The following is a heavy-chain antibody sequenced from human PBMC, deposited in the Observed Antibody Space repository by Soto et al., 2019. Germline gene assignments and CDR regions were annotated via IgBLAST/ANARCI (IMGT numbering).Heavy chain of an antibody. V-gene: IGHV1-18*04. CDR2: INVDNGET. D-gene: IGHD1-26*01. Sequence: QVQLVQSGAEVKKPGASVKVSCKASGYNFMRYGFTWVRQATGQGLEWMGWINVDNGETKYPQKIQGRVTMTTDTATSTVYMELRSLTSDDTAVYYCARWISGGYSDLFDPCGHGTLVTVSS. CDR1: GYNFMRYG. J-gene: IGHJ5*02. CDR3: ARWISGGYSDLFDP.